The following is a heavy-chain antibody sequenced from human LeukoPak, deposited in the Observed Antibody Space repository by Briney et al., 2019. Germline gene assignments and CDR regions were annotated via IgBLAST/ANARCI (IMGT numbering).Heavy chain of an antibody. Sequence: SETLSLTCAVYGGSFSGYYWNWIRQPPGKGLEWIGEINHSGSTNYNPSLKSRVTISVDTSKNQFSLKLSSVTAADTAVYYCARRWLRNRFDPWGQGTLVTVSS. CDR1: GGSFSGYY. CDR3: ARRWLRNRFDP. J-gene: IGHJ5*02. V-gene: IGHV4-34*01. D-gene: IGHD5-12*01. CDR2: INHSGST.